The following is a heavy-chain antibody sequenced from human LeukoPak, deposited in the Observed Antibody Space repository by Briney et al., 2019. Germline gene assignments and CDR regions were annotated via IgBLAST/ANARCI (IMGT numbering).Heavy chain of an antibody. D-gene: IGHD3-10*01. CDR2: INWKGDVT. J-gene: IGHJ6*03. Sequence: RPGGSLRLSCAASGFTYDDHGMNWVRQAPGKGPEWVSGINWKGDVTGYADSVKGRFTISRDNAKNSLYLQMESLRGEDTALYFCARAGRGHTWVGAYYYQMDVWGKGTTVTVSS. CDR3: ARAGRGHTWVGAYYYQMDV. V-gene: IGHV3-20*04. CDR1: GFTYDDHG.